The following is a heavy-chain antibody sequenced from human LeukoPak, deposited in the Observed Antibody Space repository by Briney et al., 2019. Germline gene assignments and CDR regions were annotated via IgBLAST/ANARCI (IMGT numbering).Heavy chain of an antibody. CDR3: ARAPRDESSGVEHGMDV. Sequence: SETLSLTCSVSGGSISSRSYYWGWRREPRGRGGEGIGSMFYSGSTYYNASLKSRVTISLATSKNHYSLKLRPVTAADTAVYSCARAPRDESSGVEHGMDVWGQGTTVTVSS. V-gene: IGHV4-39*07. CDR1: GGSISSRSYY. D-gene: IGHD3-22*01. CDR2: MFYSGST. J-gene: IGHJ6*02.